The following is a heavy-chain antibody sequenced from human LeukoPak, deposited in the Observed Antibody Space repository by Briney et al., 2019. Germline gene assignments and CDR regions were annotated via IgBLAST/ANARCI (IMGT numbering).Heavy chain of an antibody. J-gene: IGHJ4*02. CDR3: AKVGDYVWGSYLDY. V-gene: IGHV1-2*02. Sequence: ASVKVSCKASGYTLTGYYMHWVRQAPGQGLEWMGWINPNSGGTNYAQKFQGRVTMTRDTSISTAYMELSRLRSDDTAVYYCAKVGDYVWGSYLDYWGQGTLVTVSS. CDR1: GYTLTGYY. CDR2: INPNSGGT. D-gene: IGHD3-16*02.